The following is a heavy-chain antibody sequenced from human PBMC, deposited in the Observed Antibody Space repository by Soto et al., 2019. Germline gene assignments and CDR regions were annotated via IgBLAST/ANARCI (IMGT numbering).Heavy chain of an antibody. Sequence: QVQLQESGPGLVKPSETLSLTCTVSGGSISSYYWSWIRQPPGKGLEWIGYIYYSGSTNYNPSLTSRVTISVETSKIQFSLKLSSVTAADTAVYYCARRYGYSFDYWGQGTLVTVSS. CDR2: IYYSGST. CDR1: GGSISSYY. CDR3: ARRYGYSFDY. D-gene: IGHD1-1*01. V-gene: IGHV4-59*08. J-gene: IGHJ4*02.